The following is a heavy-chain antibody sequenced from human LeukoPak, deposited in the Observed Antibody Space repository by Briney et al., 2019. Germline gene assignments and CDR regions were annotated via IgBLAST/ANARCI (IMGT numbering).Heavy chain of an antibody. V-gene: IGHV3-21*01. J-gene: IGHJ4*02. CDR3: ARVPLGWELLYYFDY. Sequence: GRSLRLSCAASGFTFSSYSMNWVRQAPGKGLEWVSSISSSSSYIYYADSVKGRFTISRDNAKNSLYLQMNSLRAEDTAVYYCARVPLGWELLYYFDYWGQGTLVTVSS. CDR2: ISSSSSYI. CDR1: GFTFSSYS. D-gene: IGHD1-26*01.